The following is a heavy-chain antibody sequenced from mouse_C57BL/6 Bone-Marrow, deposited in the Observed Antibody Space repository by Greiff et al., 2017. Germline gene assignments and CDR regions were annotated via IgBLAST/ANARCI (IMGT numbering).Heavy chain of an antibody. V-gene: IGHV1-19*01. CDR3: AGGDGYSPYYFDY. CDR2: INPYNGGT. J-gene: IGHJ2*01. CDR1: GYTFTDYY. Sequence: EVQLQQSGPVLVKPGASVKMSCKASGYTFTDYYMNWVKQSHGKSLEWIGVINPYNGGTSYNQKFKGKATLTVDKSSSTAYMELNSLTSEDSAVYYCAGGDGYSPYYFDYWGQGTTLTVSS. D-gene: IGHD2-3*01.